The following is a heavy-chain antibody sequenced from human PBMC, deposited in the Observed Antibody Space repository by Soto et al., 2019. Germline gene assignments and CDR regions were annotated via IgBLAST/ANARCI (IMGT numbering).Heavy chain of an antibody. CDR2: ISSASSET. Sequence: GSLRISWAASGFTFRSYGMSWVRQAPGKGLEWVASISSASSETWYADSVKGRFIISRDNAQNSLFLQMNTLRPEDSAIYYCARVAYWGPGTQVTVSS. V-gene: IGHV3-21*01. CDR3: ARVAY. CDR1: GFTFRSYG. J-gene: IGHJ4*02.